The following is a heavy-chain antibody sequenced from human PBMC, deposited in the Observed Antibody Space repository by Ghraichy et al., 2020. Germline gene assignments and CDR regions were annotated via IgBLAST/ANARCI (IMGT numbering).Heavy chain of an antibody. CDR1: GYTFTGYY. Sequence: ASVKVSCKASGYTFTGYYMHWVRQAPGQGLEWMGRINPNSGGTNYAQKFQGRVTMTRDTSISTAYMELSRLRSDDTAVYYCARGRISGYDRVTGAFDIWGQGTMVTVSS. D-gene: IGHD5-12*01. CDR3: ARGRISGYDRVTGAFDI. V-gene: IGHV1-2*06. J-gene: IGHJ3*02. CDR2: INPNSGGT.